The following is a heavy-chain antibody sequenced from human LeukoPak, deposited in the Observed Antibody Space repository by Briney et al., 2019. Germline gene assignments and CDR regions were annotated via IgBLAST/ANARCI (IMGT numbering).Heavy chain of an antibody. J-gene: IGHJ4*02. CDR1: GGSISSTSYY. Sequence: SETLSLTCTVSGGSISSTSYYWGWIRQPPGKGLEWIGSVYYSGRTYYNPSLKSRVILSVDTSKNQFSLKLTSVTAADTAVYYCARALSVVTSCFDYWGQGTLVTVSS. CDR2: VYYSGRT. D-gene: IGHD4-23*01. CDR3: ARALSVVTSCFDY. V-gene: IGHV4-39*01.